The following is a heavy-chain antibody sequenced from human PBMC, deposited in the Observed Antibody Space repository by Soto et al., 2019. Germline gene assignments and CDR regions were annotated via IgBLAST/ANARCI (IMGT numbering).Heavy chain of an antibody. CDR2: IIPIFGTA. J-gene: IGHJ6*02. V-gene: IGHV1-69*01. CDR3: ARDVNAQPDYYGSRSFQNPTYGMDV. Sequence: QVQLVQSGAEVKKPGSSVKVSCKASGGTFSSYAISWVRQAPGQGLEWMGGIIPIFGTANYAQKFQGRVTIPADESTSTAYMELSSLSSEDTAVYYCARDVNAQPDYYGSRSFQNPTYGMDVWGQGTTVTVSS. D-gene: IGHD3-10*01. CDR1: GGTFSSYA.